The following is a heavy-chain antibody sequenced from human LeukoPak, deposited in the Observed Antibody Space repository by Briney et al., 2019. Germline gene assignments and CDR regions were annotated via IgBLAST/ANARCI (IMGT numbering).Heavy chain of an antibody. J-gene: IGHJ4*02. V-gene: IGHV1-18*01. CDR2: ISAYNGNT. Sequence: EASVKVSCKASGYTFTSYGISWVRQAPGQGLEWMGWISAYNGNTNYAQKLQGRVTMTTDTSTSTAYMELRSLRSDDTAVYYCARVGYMTYYYGSGSYSDYWGQGTLVTVSS. CDR3: ARVGYMTYYYGSGSYSDY. CDR1: GYTFTSYG. D-gene: IGHD3-10*01.